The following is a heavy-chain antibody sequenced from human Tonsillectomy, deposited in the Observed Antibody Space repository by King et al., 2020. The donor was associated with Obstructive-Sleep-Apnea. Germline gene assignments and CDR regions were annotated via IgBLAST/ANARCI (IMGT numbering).Heavy chain of an antibody. J-gene: IGHJ3*02. CDR3: AREEVRGVYAFDI. Sequence: LQLQESGPGLVKPSQTLSLTCTVSGGSISSGGYYWSWIRQHPGKGLEWIGYIYYSGSTYYNPSLKSRVTISVDTSKNQFSLKLSSVTAADTAVYYCAREEVRGVYAFDIWGQVTMVTVSS. D-gene: IGHD3-10*01. CDR2: IYYSGST. V-gene: IGHV4-31*03. CDR1: GGSISSGGYY.